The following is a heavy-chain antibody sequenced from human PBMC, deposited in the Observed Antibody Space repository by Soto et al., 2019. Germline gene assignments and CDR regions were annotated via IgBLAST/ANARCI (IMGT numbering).Heavy chain of an antibody. D-gene: IGHD2-2*01. J-gene: IGHJ4*02. CDR2: ISCTGSTI. V-gene: IGHV3-11*01. Sequence: AESRRLSWTASGVSISNYYRSWIRQPPGRGLGWVSYISCTGSTIYYAAPVRRLFTISRANAKNSLHLQMNCLTADDTAEYYFAREKTSSYSEKDYAGNVDWGQGTMVTVSS. CDR1: GVSISNYY. CDR3: AREKTSSYSEKDYAGNVD.